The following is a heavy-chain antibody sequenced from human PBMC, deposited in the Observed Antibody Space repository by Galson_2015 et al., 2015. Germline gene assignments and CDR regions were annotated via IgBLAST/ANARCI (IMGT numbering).Heavy chain of an antibody. V-gene: IGHV3-30*18. D-gene: IGHD4-17*01. CDR2: ISYDGSNK. CDR1: GFTSSSYG. CDR3: AKVRVYYYYYGMDV. J-gene: IGHJ6*02. Sequence: SLRLSCAASGFTSSSYGMHWVRQAPGKGLEWVAVISYDGSNKYYADSVKGRFTISRDNSKNTLYLQMNSLRAEDTAVYYCAKVRVYYYYYGMDVWGQGTTVTVSS.